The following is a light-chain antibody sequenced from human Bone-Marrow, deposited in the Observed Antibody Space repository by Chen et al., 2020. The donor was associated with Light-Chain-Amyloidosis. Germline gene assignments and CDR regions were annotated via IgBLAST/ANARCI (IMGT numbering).Light chain of an antibody. Sequence: SSLLTQPSSVSAAPGQTATIACGGNNIGSTSVHWYQQTPGQAPLLVVYDDSDRHSGIPERLSGSNSGNTATLTISRVEAGDEADYYCQVWDRSSDRPVFGGGTKLTVL. CDR1: NIGSTS. CDR2: DDS. J-gene: IGLJ3*02. V-gene: IGLV3-21*02. CDR3: QVWDRSSDRPV.